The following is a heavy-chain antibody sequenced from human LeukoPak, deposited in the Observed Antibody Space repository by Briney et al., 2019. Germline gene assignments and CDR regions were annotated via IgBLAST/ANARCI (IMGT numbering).Heavy chain of an antibody. D-gene: IGHD4-17*01. CDR1: GFTFSSYG. CDR3: AKDGLATVNLYFQH. CDR2: ISYDGSNK. V-gene: IGHV3-30*18. Sequence: PGGSLGLSCAASGFTFSSYGMHWVRQAPGKGLEWVAVISYDGSNKYYADSVKGRFTISRDNSKNTLYLQMNSLRAEDTAVYYCAKDGLATVNLYFQHWGQGTLVTVSS. J-gene: IGHJ1*01.